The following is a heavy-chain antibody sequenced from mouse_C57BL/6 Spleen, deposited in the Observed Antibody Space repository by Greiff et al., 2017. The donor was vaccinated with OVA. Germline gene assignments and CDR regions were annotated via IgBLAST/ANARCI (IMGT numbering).Heavy chain of an antibody. CDR3: ARGFHYYGSNYFDY. D-gene: IGHD1-1*01. V-gene: IGHV1-55*01. J-gene: IGHJ2*01. CDR1: GYTFTSYW. Sequence: QVQLQQSGAELVKPGASVKMSCKASGYTFTSYWITWVKQRPGQGLEWIGDIYPGSGSTNYNEKFKSKATLTVDTSSSTAYMQLSSLTSEDSAVYFCARGFHYYGSNYFDYWGQGTTLTVSS. CDR2: IYPGSGST.